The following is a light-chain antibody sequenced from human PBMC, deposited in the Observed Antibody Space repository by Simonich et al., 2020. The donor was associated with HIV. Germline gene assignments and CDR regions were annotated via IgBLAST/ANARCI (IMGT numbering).Light chain of an antibody. CDR1: QSVNIN. CDR2: GAS. J-gene: IGKJ1*01. V-gene: IGKV3-15*01. Sequence: EIVMTQSPATLSVSPGERATLDCRASQSVNINLAWYQQKPGQASRLLIYGASTRATGIPARFSGSGSGTEFTLTISSMQSEDFAVYYCQQYNNWPQTFGQGTKVEIK. CDR3: QQYNNWPQT.